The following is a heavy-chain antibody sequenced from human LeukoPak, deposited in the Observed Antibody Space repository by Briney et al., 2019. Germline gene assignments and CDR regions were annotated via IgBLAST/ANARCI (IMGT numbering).Heavy chain of an antibody. Sequence: SETLSLTCTVSGGSFNTYYWSWIRQPPGKGLEWLGYIYYSGSTNYNPSLKSRVTISVDTSKNQFSLKLSSVTAADTAVYYCARVITVRGVIFDYWGQGTLVTVSS. V-gene: IGHV4-59*01. J-gene: IGHJ4*02. CDR1: GGSFNTYY. CDR3: ARVITVRGVIFDY. D-gene: IGHD3-16*01. CDR2: IYYSGST.